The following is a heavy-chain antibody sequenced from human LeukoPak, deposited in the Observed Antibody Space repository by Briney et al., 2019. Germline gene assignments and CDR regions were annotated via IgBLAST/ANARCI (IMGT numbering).Heavy chain of an antibody. CDR1: GGTFSSYA. D-gene: IGHD3-10*01. CDR2: INPNSGNT. CDR3: ARAGSGGFDY. J-gene: IGHJ4*02. V-gene: IGHV1-8*02. Sequence: ASVKVSCKASGGTFSSYAISWVRQAPGQGLEWMGWINPNSGNTGYAQKFQGRVTMTRNTSISTAYMELSSLRSEDTAVYYCARAGSGGFDYWGQGTLVTVSS.